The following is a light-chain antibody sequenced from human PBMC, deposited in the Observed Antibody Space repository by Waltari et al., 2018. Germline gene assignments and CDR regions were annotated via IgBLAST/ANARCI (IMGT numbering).Light chain of an antibody. V-gene: IGLV3-19*01. CDR3: HSRDASGVGGT. J-gene: IGLJ3*02. CDR1: SLRSYY. Sequence: TQDPAVSVAMGQTVRITCQGDSLRSYYASWYRQRPGQAPILVMYDKNNRPSGVPDRFSGPSSENTASLTITGAQAEDEAYYYCHSRDASGVGGTFGGGTKLTVL. CDR2: DKN.